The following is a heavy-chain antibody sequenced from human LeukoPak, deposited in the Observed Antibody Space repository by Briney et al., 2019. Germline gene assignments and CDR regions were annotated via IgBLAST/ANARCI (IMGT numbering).Heavy chain of an antibody. J-gene: IGHJ4*02. CDR2: ISANDGNT. V-gene: IGHV1-18*01. Sequence: ASVKVSCKASGYTFTSYGISWVRQAPGQGLEWMGWISANDGNTDYPQKLQGRVTMTTDTSTSTAYMELRSLRSDDTAVYYCARAKVGDGSDYFDYWGQGTLVTVSS. D-gene: IGHD5-24*01. CDR3: ARAKVGDGSDYFDY. CDR1: GYTFTSYG.